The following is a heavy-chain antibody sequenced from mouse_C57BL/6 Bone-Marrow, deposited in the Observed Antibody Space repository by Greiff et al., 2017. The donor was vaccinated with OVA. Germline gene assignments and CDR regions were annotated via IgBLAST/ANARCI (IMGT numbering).Heavy chain of an antibody. V-gene: IGHV5-16*01. Sequence: EVQLVESEGGLVQPGSSMKLSCTASGFTFSDYYMAWVRQVPEKGLEWVANINYDGSSTYYLDSLKSRFIISRDNAKNILYLQMSSLKSEDTATYYCAREDYYGSRDYWGQGTTLTVSS. J-gene: IGHJ2*01. CDR1: GFTFSDYY. CDR3: AREDYYGSRDY. CDR2: INYDGSST. D-gene: IGHD1-1*01.